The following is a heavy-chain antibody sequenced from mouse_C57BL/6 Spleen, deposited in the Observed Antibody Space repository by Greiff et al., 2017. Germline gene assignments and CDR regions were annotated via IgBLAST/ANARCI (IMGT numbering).Heavy chain of an antibody. V-gene: IGHV5-17*01. CDR3: AIDYYYAMDY. Sequence: EVQLVESGGGLVKPGGSLKLSCAASGFTFSDYGMHWVRQAPEKGLEWVAYISSGSSTNYYADTVKGLFIISRENAKNTLFLQMTRLRSVDTTMYYCAIDYYYAMDYWGQGTSVTVSS. CDR1: GFTFSDYG. D-gene: IGHD2-13*01. CDR2: ISSGSSTN. J-gene: IGHJ4*01.